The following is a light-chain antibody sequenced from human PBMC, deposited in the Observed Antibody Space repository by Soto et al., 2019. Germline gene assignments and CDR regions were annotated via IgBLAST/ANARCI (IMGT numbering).Light chain of an antibody. V-gene: IGLV2-8*01. CDR3: SAYAGSNYVI. Sequence: QSALTQPPSASGSPGQSVTISCTGTSSDFGGYNYVSWYQQHPGKAPKLMIYEVNKRPSGVPDRFSGSKSDNTASLTVSGLQAEDEAYYYCSAYAGSNYVIFGGGTKLTVL. CDR2: EVN. J-gene: IGLJ2*01. CDR1: SSDFGGYNY.